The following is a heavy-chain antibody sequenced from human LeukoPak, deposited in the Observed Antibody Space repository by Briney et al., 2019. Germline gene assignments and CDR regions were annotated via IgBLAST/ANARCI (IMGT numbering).Heavy chain of an antibody. CDR2: INPNSGGT. V-gene: IGHV1-2*02. J-gene: IGHJ4*02. CDR1: GYTFTGHY. D-gene: IGHD1-1*01. CDR3: ARKRAGVGTGLNY. Sequence: ASVKVSCKASGYTFTGHYMHWVRQAPGQGLEWMGWINPNSGGTKYAQTFQGRVTMTRDTSISTAYMELSRLRSDDTAVYYCARKRAGVGTGLNYWGQGTLVTVSS.